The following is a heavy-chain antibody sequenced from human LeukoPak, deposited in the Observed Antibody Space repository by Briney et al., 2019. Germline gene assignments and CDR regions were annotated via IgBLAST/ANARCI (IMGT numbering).Heavy chain of an antibody. CDR2: IYSGGST. CDR1: GFTVSSNY. J-gene: IGHJ4*02. V-gene: IGHV3-53*01. CDR3: ASGRPHDY. Sequence: GGSLRLSCAASGFTVSSNYMSWVRQAPGKGLEWVSLIYSGGSTHYADSVKGRFTISRDNSKNTPYLQMNSLRAEDTAVYYCASGRPHDYWGQGTLVTVSS. D-gene: IGHD3/OR15-3a*01.